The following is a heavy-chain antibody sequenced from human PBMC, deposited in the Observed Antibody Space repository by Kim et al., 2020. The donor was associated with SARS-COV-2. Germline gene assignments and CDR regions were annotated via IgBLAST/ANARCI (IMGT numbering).Heavy chain of an antibody. D-gene: IGHD3-22*01. CDR3: ARGTYYYDSSGYYYLPFDY. CDR1: GGSFSGYY. J-gene: IGHJ4*02. CDR2: INHSGST. Sequence: SETLSLTCAVYGGSFSGYYWSWIRQPPGKGLEWIAEINHSGSTNYNPSLKSRVTISVDTSKNQFSLKLSSVTAADTAVYYCARGTYYYDSSGYYYLPFDYWGQGTLVTVSS. V-gene: IGHV4-34*01.